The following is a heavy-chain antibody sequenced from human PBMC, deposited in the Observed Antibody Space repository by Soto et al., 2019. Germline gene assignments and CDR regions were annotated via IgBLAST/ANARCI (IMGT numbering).Heavy chain of an antibody. CDR2: IYYSGST. Sequence: ASETLSLTCTVSGGSVSSGSYYWSWIRQPPGKGLEWIGYIYYSGSTNYNPSLKSRVTISVDTSKNQFSLKLSSVTAADTAVYYCARGDRAGNFDYWGQGTLVTVSS. V-gene: IGHV4-61*01. J-gene: IGHJ4*02. CDR3: ARGDRAGNFDY. CDR1: GGSVSSGSYY. D-gene: IGHD6-19*01.